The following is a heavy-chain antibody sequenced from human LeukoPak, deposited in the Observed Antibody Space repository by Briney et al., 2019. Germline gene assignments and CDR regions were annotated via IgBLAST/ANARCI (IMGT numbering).Heavy chain of an antibody. CDR3: ARDRVAAAGFDY. Sequence: PSETLSLTCAVSGGSISSHYWSWIRQPPGKGLEWIGDIDYSGSTNYNPSLKSRVTISVDTSKNQFSLKLSSVTAADTAVYYCARDRVAAAGFDYWGQGTLVTVSS. CDR1: GGSISSHY. CDR2: IDYSGST. V-gene: IGHV4-59*11. J-gene: IGHJ4*02. D-gene: IGHD6-13*01.